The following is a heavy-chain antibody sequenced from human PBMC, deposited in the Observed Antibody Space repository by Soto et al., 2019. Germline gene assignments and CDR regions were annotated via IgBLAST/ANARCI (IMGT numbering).Heavy chain of an antibody. Sequence: GGSLRLSCAASGFTFSNYAMSWVRQAPGKGLEWVSGISGSGGRTFYADSVKGRFTISRDNSKNTLYLQMNSLRAEDTAVYYCAPWFGAFDYWGQGTLVTVSS. CDR1: GFTFSNYA. J-gene: IGHJ4*02. D-gene: IGHD3-10*01. CDR3: APWFGAFDY. CDR2: ISGSGGRT. V-gene: IGHV3-23*01.